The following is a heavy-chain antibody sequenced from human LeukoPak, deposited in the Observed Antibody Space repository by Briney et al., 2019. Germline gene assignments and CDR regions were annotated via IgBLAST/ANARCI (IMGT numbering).Heavy chain of an antibody. CDR2: IIPIFGTA. CDR3: ASNPGIAAAGSVYNWFDP. Sequence: SSVNVSFKASGGTFSNYAISWVRQAPGQGREWMGGIIPIFGTANYAPKFQGRVTITADESTSTAYMELSSLRSEDTAVYYCASNPGIAAAGSVYNWFDPWGQGTLVTVSS. D-gene: IGHD6-13*01. CDR1: GGTFSNYA. J-gene: IGHJ5*02. V-gene: IGHV1-69*01.